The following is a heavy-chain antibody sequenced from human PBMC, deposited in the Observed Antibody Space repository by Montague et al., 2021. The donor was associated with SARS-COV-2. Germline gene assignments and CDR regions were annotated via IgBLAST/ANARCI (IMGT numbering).Heavy chain of an antibody. CDR2: SYYSGST. J-gene: IGHJ4*02. CDR3: ARELEIHDFLSGYYIGD. CDR1: GGSVNSGSYH. D-gene: IGHD3-3*01. V-gene: IGHV4-61*01. Sequence: SETLSLTCTVSGGSVNSGSYHWTWIRKPPGKGLEWIGYSYYSGSTSYNPSLKSRVTISLDTSKNQFSLNLTSVTAADTALYFCARELEIHDFLSGYYIGDWGQGTLVTVSS.